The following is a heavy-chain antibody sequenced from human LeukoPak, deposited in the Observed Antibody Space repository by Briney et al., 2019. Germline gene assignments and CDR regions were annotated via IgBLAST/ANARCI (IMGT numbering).Heavy chain of an antibody. D-gene: IGHD2-21*01. CDR1: GYTFTSYW. V-gene: IGHV5-51*01. CDR2: IYPGDSDT. J-gene: IGHJ5*01. CDR3: ARVHGVIGIDRFDS. Sequence: GESLKISCKASGYTFTSYWIGWVRQMPGKGLESMGIIYPGDSDTRYSPSFQGQVTISADKSISTAYLQWSSLKASDTAMYYCARVHGVIGIDRFDSWGQGTLVTVSS.